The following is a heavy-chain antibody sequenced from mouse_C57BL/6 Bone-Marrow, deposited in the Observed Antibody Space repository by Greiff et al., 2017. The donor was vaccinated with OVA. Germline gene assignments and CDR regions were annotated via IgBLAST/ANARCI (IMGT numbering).Heavy chain of an antibody. CDR3: ARGGWLLTFAY. D-gene: IGHD2-3*01. CDR1: GYTFTSYW. CDR2: IDPSDSET. J-gene: IGHJ3*01. V-gene: IGHV1-52*01. Sequence: QVQLQQSGAELVRPGSSVKLSCKASGYTFTSYWMHWVKQRPIQGLEWIGNIDPSDSETHYNQKFKDKATLTVDKSSSTAYMQLSSLTSEDSAVYYCARGGWLLTFAYWGQGTLVTVSA.